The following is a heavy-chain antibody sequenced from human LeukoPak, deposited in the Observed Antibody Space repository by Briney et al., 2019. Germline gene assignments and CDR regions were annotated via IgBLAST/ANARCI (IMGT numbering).Heavy chain of an antibody. Sequence: SETLSLTCTVSGGSIGSYYWSWLRQPPGKGLEWIVNIYYSGSTNYNPSLKSRVTISVDTSKNQFSLKLSSVPAADTAVYYCARGIRPDWFSPIDYWGQGTLVTVSS. D-gene: IGHD3/OR15-3a*01. V-gene: IGHV4-59*01. CDR3: ARGIRPDWFSPIDY. J-gene: IGHJ4*02. CDR2: IYYSGST. CDR1: GGSIGSYY.